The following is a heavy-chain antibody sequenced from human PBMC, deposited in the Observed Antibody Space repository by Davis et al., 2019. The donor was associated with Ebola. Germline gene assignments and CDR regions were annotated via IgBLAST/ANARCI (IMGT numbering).Heavy chain of an antibody. D-gene: IGHD5-24*01. V-gene: IGHV3-74*01. Sequence: GESLKISCVASGFTFSRDWMHWVRQAPGKGLVWVSRIHGDGTYTTYADSVRGRFTIARDNAKNTLYLQMSSLRVEDTAVYYCVRDLETGTIPSWGQGTLVTVSS. CDR2: IHGDGTYT. CDR3: VRDLETGTIPS. J-gene: IGHJ5*02. CDR1: GFTFSRDW.